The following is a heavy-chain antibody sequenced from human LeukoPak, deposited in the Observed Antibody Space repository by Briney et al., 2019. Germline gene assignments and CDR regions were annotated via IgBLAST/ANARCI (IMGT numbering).Heavy chain of an antibody. Sequence: SETLSLTCTVSGGSISSYYWRWLRQPRGKGLEWVGYIYYSGRANYNPSLKSRVTISVDTSKNQFSLKLSSVTAADTAVYYCARVPLGYCSSTSCPYYYYYGMDVWGKGTTVTVSS. V-gene: IGHV4-59*01. CDR3: ARVPLGYCSSTSCPYYYYYGMDV. CDR2: IYYSGRA. J-gene: IGHJ6*04. CDR1: GGSISSYY. D-gene: IGHD2-2*01.